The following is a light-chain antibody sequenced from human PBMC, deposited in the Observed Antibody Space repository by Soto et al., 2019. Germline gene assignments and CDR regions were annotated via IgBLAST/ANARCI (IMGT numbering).Light chain of an antibody. CDR1: SSDVGGYDY. Sequence: QSVLTQPHSASGSPRQSVTISCTGTSSDVGGYDYVSWYQQHPGKAPQLMIYEVNERPSGVPDRFSGSNSGTTASLTVSGLQAEDEADYYCSSYVGTNRGYGFGNGSKRTVL. CDR3: SSYVGTNRGYG. CDR2: EVN. V-gene: IGLV2-8*01. J-gene: IGLJ1*01.